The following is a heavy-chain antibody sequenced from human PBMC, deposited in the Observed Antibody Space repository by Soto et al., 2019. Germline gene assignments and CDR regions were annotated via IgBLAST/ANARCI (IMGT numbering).Heavy chain of an antibody. CDR2: IIPIFGTA. Sequence: QVQLVQSGAEVKKPGSSVKVSCKASGGTVNRNAVNWVRQAPGQGLEWMGGIIPIFGTATYAQKFQGRVTITADESTSKAYMELRSLRSDDTAIYYCAKGRSSTSTWFDPWGQGTLVTVSP. V-gene: IGHV1-69*12. J-gene: IGHJ5*02. CDR3: AKGRSSTSTWFDP. D-gene: IGHD2-2*01. CDR1: GGTVNRNA.